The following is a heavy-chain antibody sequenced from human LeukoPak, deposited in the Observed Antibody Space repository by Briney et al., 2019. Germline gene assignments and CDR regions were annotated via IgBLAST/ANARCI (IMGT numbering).Heavy chain of an antibody. V-gene: IGHV4-38-2*01. CDR3: ARRIFGVVIILSSMGAFDI. Sequence: SETLSLTCAVSGYSISSGYYWGWIRQPPGKGLEWIGSNYHSGSTYYNPSLKSRVTISVDTSKNQFSLKLSSVTAADTAVYYCARRIFGVVIILSSMGAFDIWGQGTMVTVSS. CDR1: GYSISSGYY. J-gene: IGHJ3*02. D-gene: IGHD3-3*01. CDR2: NYHSGST.